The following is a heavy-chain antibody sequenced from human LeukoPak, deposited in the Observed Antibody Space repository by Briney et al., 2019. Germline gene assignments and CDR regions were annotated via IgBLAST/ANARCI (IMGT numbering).Heavy chain of an antibody. CDR2: INHSGST. CDR1: GGSFSGYY. Sequence: SETLSLTCAVYGGSFSGYYWSWIRQPPGKGLEWIGEINHSGSTNYNPSLKSRVTISVDTSKNQFSLKLSSVTAADTAVYYCARDRGTTDHWDAFDIWGQGTMVTVSS. D-gene: IGHD3-10*01. CDR3: ARDRGTTDHWDAFDI. V-gene: IGHV4-34*01. J-gene: IGHJ3*02.